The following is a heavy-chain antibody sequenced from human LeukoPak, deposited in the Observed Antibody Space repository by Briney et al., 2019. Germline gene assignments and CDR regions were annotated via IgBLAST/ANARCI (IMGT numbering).Heavy chain of an antibody. V-gene: IGHV4-59*08. J-gene: IGHJ4*02. CDR1: GGSISSYY. CDR3: ARRGDYGDYAIDY. CDR2: IYYSGST. D-gene: IGHD4-17*01. Sequence: PSETLSLTCTVSGGSISSYYWSWIRQPPGKGLEWIGYIYYSGSTNYNPSLKSRVTISVDTSKNQFSLKLSSVTAADTAVYYCARRGDYGDYAIDYWGQGTLVTVSS.